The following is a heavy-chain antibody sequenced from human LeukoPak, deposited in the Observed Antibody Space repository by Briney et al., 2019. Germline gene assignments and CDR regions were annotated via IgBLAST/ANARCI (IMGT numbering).Heavy chain of an antibody. Sequence: GGSLRLSCAASGFTFSSYAMSWVRQAPGKGLELVSAMSGSGGSTYYADSVKGRFTISRDNSKNTLYLQMNSLRAEDTAVYYCAKDVSGDDMGPEYYFDYWGQGTLVTVSS. CDR2: MSGSGGST. CDR3: AKDVSGDDMGPEYYFDY. J-gene: IGHJ4*02. V-gene: IGHV3-23*01. D-gene: IGHD5-12*01. CDR1: GFTFSSYA.